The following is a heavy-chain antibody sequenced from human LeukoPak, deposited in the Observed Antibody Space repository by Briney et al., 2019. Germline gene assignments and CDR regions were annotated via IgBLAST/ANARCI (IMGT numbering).Heavy chain of an antibody. V-gene: IGHV1-69*05. Sequence: SVTVSCKASGGTFSSYAISWVRQAPGQGLEWMGGIIPIFGTANYAQKFQGRVTITTDESTSTAYMELSSLRSEDTAVYYCARGEGGGSYWPYYFDYWGQGTLVTVSS. D-gene: IGHD1-26*01. J-gene: IGHJ4*02. CDR3: ARGEGGGSYWPYYFDY. CDR1: GGTFSSYA. CDR2: IIPIFGTA.